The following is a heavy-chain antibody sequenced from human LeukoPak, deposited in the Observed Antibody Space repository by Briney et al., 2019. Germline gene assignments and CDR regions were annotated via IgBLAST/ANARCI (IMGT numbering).Heavy chain of an antibody. J-gene: IGHJ4*02. CDR1: GFTFSSYA. V-gene: IGHV3-64*01. CDR3: AKGSSGWYYFDY. Sequence: PGGSLRLSCAASGFTFSSYAMHWVRQASGKGLEYVSAISSNGGSTYYANSVKGRFTISRDNSKNTLYLQMNSLRAEDTAVYYCAKGSSGWYYFDYWGQGTLVTVSS. D-gene: IGHD6-19*01. CDR2: ISSNGGST.